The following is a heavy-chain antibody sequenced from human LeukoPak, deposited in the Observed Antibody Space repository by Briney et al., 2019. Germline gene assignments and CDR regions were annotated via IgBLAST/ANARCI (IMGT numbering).Heavy chain of an antibody. Sequence: SETLSLTCAVYGGSFSGYYWSWIRQPPGKGLEWIGSIYYSGSTYYNPSLKSRVTISVDTSKNQFSLKLSSVTAADTAVYYCASRIAVAGRAFDYWGQGTLVTVSS. J-gene: IGHJ4*02. V-gene: IGHV4-34*01. CDR3: ASRIAVAGRAFDY. CDR1: GGSFSGYY. D-gene: IGHD6-19*01. CDR2: IYYSGST.